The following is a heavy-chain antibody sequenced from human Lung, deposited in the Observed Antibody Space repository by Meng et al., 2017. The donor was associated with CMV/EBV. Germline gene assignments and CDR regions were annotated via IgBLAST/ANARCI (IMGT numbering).Heavy chain of an antibody. CDR2: IRYDGSNE. CDR3: AKDRVYRSRYCGRDV. D-gene: IGHD2-15*01. J-gene: IGHJ6*02. CDR1: GFTFSSYG. Sequence: GGSLRLXCVVSGFTFSSYGMHWVRQAPGKGLEWVAYIRYDGSNEYYVDSVKGGFTISRDNSKNTLYLQMSGMRAEDTAVYYCAKDRVYRSRYCGRDVWDQGXTVTVSS. V-gene: IGHV3-30*02.